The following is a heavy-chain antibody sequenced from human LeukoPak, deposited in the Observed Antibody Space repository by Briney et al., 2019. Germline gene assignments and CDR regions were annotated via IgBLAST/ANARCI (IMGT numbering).Heavy chain of an antibody. CDR3: AELRILQWLTQTYYSDY. Sequence: GGSLRLSCAASGFIFSSYALSWVRQAPGKGLEWVSSISGSGGSTYYADSVKGRFTISRDNSKNTLYLQMNSLRAEDTAVYYCAELRILQWLTQTYYSDYWGQGTLVTVSS. V-gene: IGHV3-23*01. D-gene: IGHD6-19*01. CDR2: ISGSGGST. CDR1: GFIFSSYA. J-gene: IGHJ4*02.